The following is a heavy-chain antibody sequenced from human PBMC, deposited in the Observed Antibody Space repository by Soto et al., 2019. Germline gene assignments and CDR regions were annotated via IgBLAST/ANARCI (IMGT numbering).Heavy chain of an antibody. V-gene: IGHV3-74*01. CDR3: ARETPYGHGGGNDY. Sequence: GGSLRLSCAASGFTFSSYWMHWVRQAPGKGLVWVSRINSDGSSTSYADSVKGRFTISRDNAKNTLYLQMNSLRAEDTAVYYCARETPYGHGGGNDYWGQGTLVTVSS. CDR2: INSDGSST. J-gene: IGHJ4*02. D-gene: IGHD3-16*01. CDR1: GFTFSSYW.